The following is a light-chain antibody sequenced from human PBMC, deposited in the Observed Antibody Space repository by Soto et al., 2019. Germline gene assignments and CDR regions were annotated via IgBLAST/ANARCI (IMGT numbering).Light chain of an antibody. CDR2: AAS. V-gene: IGKV1-8*01. J-gene: IGKJ1*01. CDR3: QKYYSYPRK. Sequence: AIRMTQSPSSVSASTVDRVTITCRASQGISSYLAWYQQKPGKAPKLLIYAASTLQSGVPSRFSGSGSGTDFTLTISCLQSEDFATYYCQKYYSYPRKFGQGTKVDIK. CDR1: QGISSY.